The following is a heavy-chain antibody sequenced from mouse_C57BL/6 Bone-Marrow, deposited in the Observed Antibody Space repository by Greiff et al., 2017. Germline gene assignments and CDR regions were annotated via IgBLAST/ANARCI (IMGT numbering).Heavy chain of an antibody. CDR1: GFTFSDYG. J-gene: IGHJ4*01. CDR2: ISSGSSTI. Sequence: EVKVVESGAGLVKPGGSLKLSCAASGFTFSDYGMHWVRQTPEQGLEWVAYISSGSSTIYYADRVKGRFTISRDHAKNTLFLQMTRLRSEDTAMYYCASSYYGMDYWGQGTSVTVSS. CDR3: ASSYYGMDY. V-gene: IGHV5-17*01.